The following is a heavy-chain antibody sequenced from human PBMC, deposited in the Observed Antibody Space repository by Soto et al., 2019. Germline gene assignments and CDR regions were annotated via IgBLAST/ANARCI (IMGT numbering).Heavy chain of an antibody. V-gene: IGHV4-59*08. D-gene: IGHD5-18*01. J-gene: IGHJ4*02. CDR3: ARRYAVYFDY. CDR1: GVSIICNY. Sequence: SETLSLTCTGSGVSIICNYWSLIRQPPGKGLEWIGYIYYSGSTNYNPSLKSRVTISVDTSKNQFSLKLSSVTAADTAVYYCARRYAVYFDYWGQGTLVTASS. CDR2: IYYSGST.